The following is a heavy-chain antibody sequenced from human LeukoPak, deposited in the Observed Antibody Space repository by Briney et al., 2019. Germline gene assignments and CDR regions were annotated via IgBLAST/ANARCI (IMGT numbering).Heavy chain of an antibody. J-gene: IGHJ4*02. V-gene: IGHV4-59*08. CDR2: IYYSGST. CDR3: ARRGSGWYTDY. Sequence: PSETLSLTCTVSGGSISSYYWSWIRQPPGKGLEWIGYIYYSGSTNYNPSLKSRVTISVDTSKNQFSLKLSSVTAADTAVYYCARRGSGWYTDYWGQGTLVTVSS. D-gene: IGHD6-13*01. CDR1: GGSISSYY.